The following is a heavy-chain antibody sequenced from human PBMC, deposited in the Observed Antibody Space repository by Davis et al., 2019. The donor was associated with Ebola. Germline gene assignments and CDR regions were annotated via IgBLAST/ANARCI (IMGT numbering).Heavy chain of an antibody. CDR2: IIDDGTVT. V-gene: IGHV3-74*01. CDR3: ARGPAVTGTGNSFDL. Sequence: GESLKISCAASGFTFSDYYMSWVRQAPGKGLEWVSRIIDDGTVTNYADSVEGRFTIFRDNGKNTLYLQLHSLTAEDTAVYYCARGPAVTGTGNSFDLWGQGTGVTISS. CDR1: GFTFSDYY. D-gene: IGHD1-1*01. J-gene: IGHJ3*01.